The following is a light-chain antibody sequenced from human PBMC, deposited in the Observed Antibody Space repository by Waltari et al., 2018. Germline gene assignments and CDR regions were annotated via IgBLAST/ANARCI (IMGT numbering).Light chain of an antibody. CDR1: PSISRR. CDR3: QQYSSYPLT. V-gene: IGKV1-5*03. Sequence: DVQMTQSPSTLSASVGDRVTITCRASPSISRRLAWYQQTPGKAPNLLIYKASTLAGGAPSRFSGSGSGTEFTLTISSLQPDDFTTYYCQQYSSYPLTFGAGTKVEIK. J-gene: IGKJ4*01. CDR2: KAS.